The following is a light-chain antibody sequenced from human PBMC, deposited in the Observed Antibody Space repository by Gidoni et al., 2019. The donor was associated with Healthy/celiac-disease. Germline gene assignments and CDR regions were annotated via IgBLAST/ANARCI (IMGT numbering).Light chain of an antibody. Sequence: DIQITQSPSTLSASLGDRVTITCRASQSISSWLPWYQQKPGKAPKLLIYKESSLESGVPSRFSGSGSGTEFTLTISSLQPDEFATYYCQQYNSYWTFGQGTKVEIK. V-gene: IGKV1-5*03. CDR1: QSISSW. CDR2: KES. CDR3: QQYNSYWT. J-gene: IGKJ1*01.